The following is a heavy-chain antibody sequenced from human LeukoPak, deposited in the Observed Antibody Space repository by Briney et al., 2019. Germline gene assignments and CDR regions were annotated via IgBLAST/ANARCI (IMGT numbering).Heavy chain of an antibody. J-gene: IGHJ5*02. V-gene: IGHV3-74*01. Sequence: GGSLRLSCAASGFTFSSYWVHWVRQPPGKGLVWVSRINSDGSTTNYADSVRGRFTISRDNAENTLYLQMNSLRVEDTAVYYCTRRVSATRWFDPWGQGTLVTVSS. CDR2: INSDGSTT. D-gene: IGHD2-15*01. CDR3: TRRVSATRWFDP. CDR1: GFTFSSYW.